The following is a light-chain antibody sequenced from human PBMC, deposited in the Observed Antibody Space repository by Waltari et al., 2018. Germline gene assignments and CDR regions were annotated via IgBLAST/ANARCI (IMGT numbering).Light chain of an antibody. CDR2: RAS. Sequence: EVVMTQSPAALSVSPGERVTLSCKASQNIDNNLAWYQQKPGQSPRLLIYRASTRATGVPARFSGSGSGTEFTLTISSLQSEDCAVFYCQQYNRWPPLTFGGGTKVEIK. V-gene: IGKV3-15*01. CDR3: QQYNRWPPLT. CDR1: QNIDNN. J-gene: IGKJ4*01.